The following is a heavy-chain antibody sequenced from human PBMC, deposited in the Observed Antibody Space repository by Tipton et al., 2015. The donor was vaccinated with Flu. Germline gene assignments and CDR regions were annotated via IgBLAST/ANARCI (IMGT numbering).Heavy chain of an antibody. J-gene: IGHJ6*02. D-gene: IGHD3-16*01. CDR2: IYRGDRT. V-gene: IGHV3-53*01. CDR3: ARVREADYAYGMDV. Sequence: EASGFTVSTNYMGWVRQAPGKGLEWVSVIYRGDRTYYADAVKGRFTTSRDNSKNTLYVQMNSLRVEDTAVYYCARVREADYAYGMDVWGQGTTVTVSS. CDR1: GFTVSTNY.